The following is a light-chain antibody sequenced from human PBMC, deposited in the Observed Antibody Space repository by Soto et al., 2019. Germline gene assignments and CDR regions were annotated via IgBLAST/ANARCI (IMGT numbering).Light chain of an antibody. CDR3: QQYNNWPG. CDR2: DAS. CDR1: QSVRRY. J-gene: IGKJ3*01. Sequence: EIVLTQSPATLSLSPGERATLSCRASQSVRRYLAWYQQKPGQAPRLLIYDASNRATGIPARFSGTGSGTDFTLTISSLQSEDFAVYYCQQYNNWPGFGPGTKVDIK. V-gene: IGKV3-11*01.